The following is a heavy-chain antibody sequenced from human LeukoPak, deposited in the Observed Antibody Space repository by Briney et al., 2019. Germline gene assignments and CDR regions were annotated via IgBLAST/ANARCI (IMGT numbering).Heavy chain of an antibody. Sequence: GGSLRLSCAASGFTFSSYAMSWVRQAPGKGLEWVSAISGSGGSTYYADSVKGRFTISRDNSKNTLYLQMNSLRAEDTAVYYCAKDLGGDPRGGNAFDIWGQGTLVAVSS. CDR2: ISGSGGST. D-gene: IGHD3-16*01. CDR3: AKDLGGDPRGGNAFDI. V-gene: IGHV3-23*01. CDR1: GFTFSSYA. J-gene: IGHJ4*02.